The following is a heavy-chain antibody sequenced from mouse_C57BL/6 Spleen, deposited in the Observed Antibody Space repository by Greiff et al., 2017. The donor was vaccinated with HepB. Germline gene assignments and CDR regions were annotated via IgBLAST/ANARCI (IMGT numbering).Heavy chain of an antibody. Sequence: VQGVESGAELARPGASVKLSCKASGYTFTSYGISWVKQRTGQGLEWIGEIYPRSGNTYYNEKFKGKATLTADKSSSTAYMELRSLTSEDSAVYFCARGYYSNSYWYFDVWGTGTTVTVSS. CDR1: GYTFTSYG. D-gene: IGHD2-5*01. CDR3: ARGYYSNSYWYFDV. V-gene: IGHV1-81*01. J-gene: IGHJ1*03. CDR2: IYPRSGNT.